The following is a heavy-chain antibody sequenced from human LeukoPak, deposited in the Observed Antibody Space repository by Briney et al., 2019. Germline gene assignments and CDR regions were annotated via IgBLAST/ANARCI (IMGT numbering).Heavy chain of an antibody. CDR2: INPRGGST. CDR1: GYTFTRYN. J-gene: IGHJ4*02. V-gene: IGHV1-46*01. Sequence: ASVKVSCKASGYTFTRYNMHWVRQAAGQGLEWMGIINPRGGSTSYAQKLQGRVTMTRDTSTSTVYMELSSLRSEDTAVYYCARDWAETAVAYPEYWGQGTLVTVSS. D-gene: IGHD5-18*01. CDR3: ARDWAETAVAYPEY.